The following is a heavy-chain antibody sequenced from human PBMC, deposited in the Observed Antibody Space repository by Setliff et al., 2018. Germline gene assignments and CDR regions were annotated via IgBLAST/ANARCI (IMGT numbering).Heavy chain of an antibody. CDR2: TIPIFGTT. V-gene: IGHV1-69*05. D-gene: IGHD5-18*01. CDR1: GYTFSANA. Sequence: SVKVSCKASGYTFSANAIHWVRQAPGQGLEWMGGTIPIFGTTNYAQKFQGRVTIITDESTNTAYMELSSLRSEDTAVYYCAREGVDTRSSTDYRYYMDVWGKGTTVTVSS. CDR3: AREGVDTRSSTDYRYYMDV. J-gene: IGHJ6*03.